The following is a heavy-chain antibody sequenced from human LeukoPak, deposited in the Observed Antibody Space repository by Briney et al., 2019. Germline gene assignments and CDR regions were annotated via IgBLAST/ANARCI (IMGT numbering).Heavy chain of an antibody. CDR2: IYYSGTT. J-gene: IGHJ6*03. CDR1: GGSISSSDYY. CDR3: ARVNILNYYYYTDV. D-gene: IGHD2-15*01. V-gene: IGHV4-39*01. Sequence: SETLSLTCTVSGGSISSSDYYWGWIRQPPGKGLEWIASIYYSGTTHYNPSHQSRVTMSVDTSKNQFSLKLSSVTAADTAVYYCARVNILNYYYYTDVWGNGTTVTVSS.